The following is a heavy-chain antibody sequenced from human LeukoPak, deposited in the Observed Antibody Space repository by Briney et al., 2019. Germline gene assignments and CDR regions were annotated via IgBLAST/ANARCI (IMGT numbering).Heavy chain of an antibody. D-gene: IGHD5-12*01. V-gene: IGHV3-64D*06. Sequence: GGSLRVSCSASGFTFSSYAMHWVRQAPGKGLEHVSAISSNGGSTYYADSVKGRFTISRDNSKNTLYLQMSSLRAEDTAVYYCVKGEWLRLPTFHYWGQGTLVTVSS. CDR2: ISSNGGST. J-gene: IGHJ4*02. CDR3: VKGEWLRLPTFHY. CDR1: GFTFSSYA.